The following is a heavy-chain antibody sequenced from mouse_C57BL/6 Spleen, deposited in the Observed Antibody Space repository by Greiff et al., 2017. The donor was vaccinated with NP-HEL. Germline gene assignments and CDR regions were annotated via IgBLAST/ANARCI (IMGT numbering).Heavy chain of an antibody. CDR1: GYTFTDYY. CDR2: INPNNGGT. Sequence: EVQLQQSGPELVKPGASVKISCKASGYTFTDYYMNWVKQSHGKSLEWIGDINPNNGGTSYNQKFKGKATLTVDKSSSTAYMELRILTSEDSAVYYCARDDYDGKNYWGQGTTLTVSS. CDR3: ARDDYDGKNY. V-gene: IGHV1-26*01. D-gene: IGHD2-4*01. J-gene: IGHJ2*01.